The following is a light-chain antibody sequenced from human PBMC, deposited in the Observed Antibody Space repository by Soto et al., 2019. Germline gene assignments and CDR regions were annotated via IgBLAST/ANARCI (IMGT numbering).Light chain of an antibody. CDR2: DVN. J-gene: IGLJ7*01. Sequence: QSALTQPRSVSGSPGQSVTISCTGTSSDVGGYNYVSWYQQHPGKAPKLMIYDVNNRPSGVPDRFSGSKSGNTASLTISGIQAEDEADYYCCSYAGSYTSLFGGGTQLTVL. CDR3: CSYAGSYTSL. CDR1: SSDVGGYNY. V-gene: IGLV2-11*01.